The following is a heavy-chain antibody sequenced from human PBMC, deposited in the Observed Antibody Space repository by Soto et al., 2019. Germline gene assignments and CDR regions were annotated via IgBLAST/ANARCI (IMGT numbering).Heavy chain of an antibody. CDR3: ARATKSVLEWSGFDP. CDR2: ISYDGSNK. V-gene: IGHV3-30*03. J-gene: IGHJ5*02. Sequence: GGSLRLSCAASGFTFSSYGMHWVRQAPGKGLEWVAVISYDGSNKYYADSVKGRFTICRDNSKNTLYLQMNSLRAEDTAVYYCARATKSVLEWSGFDPWGQGTLVTVPS. CDR1: GFTFSSYG. D-gene: IGHD3-3*01.